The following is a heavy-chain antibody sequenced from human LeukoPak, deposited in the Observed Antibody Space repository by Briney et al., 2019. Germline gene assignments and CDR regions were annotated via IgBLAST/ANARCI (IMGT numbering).Heavy chain of an antibody. J-gene: IGHJ3*02. CDR2: ISGSGGST. V-gene: IGHV3-23*01. CDR1: GFTFSSYA. Sequence: GGSLRLSCAASGFTFSSYAMSWVRQAPGKGLEWVSAISGSGGSTYYADSVKGRFTISRDNSKNTLYLQMNSLRAEDTAVYYCAKFVDYDILTGYYFDAFDIWGQGTMVTVSS. D-gene: IGHD3-9*01. CDR3: AKFVDYDILTGYYFDAFDI.